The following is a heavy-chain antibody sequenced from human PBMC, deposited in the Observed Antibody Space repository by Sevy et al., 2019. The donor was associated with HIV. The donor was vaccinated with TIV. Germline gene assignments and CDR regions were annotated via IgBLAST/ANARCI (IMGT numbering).Heavy chain of an antibody. Sequence: GGSLRLSCVASGFTYSMNWVRQAPGKELEGVSSIGNSSATIHYADSVKGRFTITRVNAKNSLYRQMNTLRAEDTAVYYCASQRGGYERLYYFDSWGQGTLVTVSS. CDR3: ASQRGGYERLYYFDS. D-gene: IGHD5-12*01. J-gene: IGHJ4*02. V-gene: IGHV3-48*01. CDR2: IGNSSATI. CDR1: GFTYS.